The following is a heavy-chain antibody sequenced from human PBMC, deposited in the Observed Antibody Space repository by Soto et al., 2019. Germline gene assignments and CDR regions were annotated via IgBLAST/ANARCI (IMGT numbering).Heavy chain of an antibody. Sequence: SETLSLTCAVYGGSFSGYYWSWIRQPPGKGLEWIGEINHSGSTNYNPSLKSRVSISVDTSKNQFSLKLSSVTAADTAVYYCARTRTWIQLWGQGTMVTVSS. V-gene: IGHV4-34*01. CDR3: ARTRTWIQL. J-gene: IGHJ3*01. D-gene: IGHD5-18*01. CDR2: INHSGST. CDR1: GGSFSGYY.